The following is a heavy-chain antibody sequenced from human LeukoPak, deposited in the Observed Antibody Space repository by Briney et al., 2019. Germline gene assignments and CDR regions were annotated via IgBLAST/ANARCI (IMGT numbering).Heavy chain of an antibody. CDR1: GFTFSSYS. CDR2: ISSSSSYI. CDR3: ARVPGYSSSWYISYYYYYYMDV. D-gene: IGHD6-13*01. Sequence: PGGSLRLSCAASGFTFSSYSMNWVRQAPGKGLEWVSSISSSSSYIYYADSVKGRFTISRDNAKNSLYLQMNSLRAKDTAAYYCARVPGYSSSWYISYYYYYYMDVWGKGTTVTVSS. J-gene: IGHJ6*03. V-gene: IGHV3-21*01.